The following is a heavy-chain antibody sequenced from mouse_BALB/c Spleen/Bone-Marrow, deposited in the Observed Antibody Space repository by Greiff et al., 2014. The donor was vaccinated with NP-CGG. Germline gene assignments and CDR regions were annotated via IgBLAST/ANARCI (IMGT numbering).Heavy chain of an antibody. CDR1: GFIFSSFG. Sequence: DVKLQESGGGLVQPGGSRKLSCAASGFIFSSFGMHWVRQAPEKGLEWVAYISSGSSTIFYADTVKGRFTISRDNPRNTLFLQMTSLRSEDTAMYYCTRGGNWDDFDYWGQGTTLTVSS. CDR2: ISSGSSTI. D-gene: IGHD4-1*01. V-gene: IGHV5-17*02. CDR3: TRGGNWDDFDY. J-gene: IGHJ2*01.